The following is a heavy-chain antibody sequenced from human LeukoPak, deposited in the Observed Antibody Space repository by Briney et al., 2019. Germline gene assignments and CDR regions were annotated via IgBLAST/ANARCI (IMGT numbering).Heavy chain of an antibody. D-gene: IGHD2-8*01. CDR2: INPESGGT. J-gene: IGHJ5*02. Sequence: ASVKVSCKASGYTFTGYYIHWVRLAPGQGLAWMGWINPESGGTKYLQKFQDRVTMTRDTSISIAYMELNRLRSDDTAVYFCARGPFRKVHTEMVASRFDPWGQGTLVTVSS. CDR1: GYTFTGYY. V-gene: IGHV1-2*02. CDR3: ARGPFRKVHTEMVASRFDP.